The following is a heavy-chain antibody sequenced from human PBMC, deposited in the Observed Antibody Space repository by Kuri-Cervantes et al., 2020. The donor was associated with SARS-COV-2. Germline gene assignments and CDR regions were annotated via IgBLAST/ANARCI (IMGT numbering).Heavy chain of an antibody. D-gene: IGHD3-3*01. CDR3: ARHSPGFLEWLSWFDP. J-gene: IGHJ5*02. V-gene: IGHV4-59*08. CDR2: ISYNGST. CDR1: GGSISSRY. Sequence: GSLRLSCTVSGGSISSRYWSWIRQPPGKGLEWIGYISYNGSTNYSPSLKSRVTISVDTSKNQFSLKLSSVTAADTAVYYCARHSPGFLEWLSWFDPWGQGTLVTVSS.